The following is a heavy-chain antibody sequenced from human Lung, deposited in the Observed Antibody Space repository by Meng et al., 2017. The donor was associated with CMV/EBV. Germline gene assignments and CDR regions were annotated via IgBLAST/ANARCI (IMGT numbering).Heavy chain of an antibody. Sequence: CTASGGTFSSYAISWVRQAPGQGLEWMGGIIPILGIANYAQKFQGRVTITADKSTSTAYMELSSLRSEDTAVYYCARDRGGKAAAGGYWGQGTLVTVSS. CDR3: ARDRGGKAAAGGY. J-gene: IGHJ4*02. CDR2: IIPILGIA. CDR1: GGTFSSYA. V-gene: IGHV1-69*10. D-gene: IGHD6-13*01.